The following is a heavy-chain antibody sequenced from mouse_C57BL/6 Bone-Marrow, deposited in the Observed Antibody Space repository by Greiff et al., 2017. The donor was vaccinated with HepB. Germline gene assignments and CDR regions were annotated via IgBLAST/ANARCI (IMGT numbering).Heavy chain of an antibody. J-gene: IGHJ1*03. V-gene: IGHV1-64*01. D-gene: IGHD2-3*01. CDR1: GYTFTSYW. CDR3: ASASALDDGDGYCDV. CDR2: IHPNSGST. Sequence: QVQLQQPGAELVKPGASVKLSCKASGYTFTSYWMHWVKQRPGQGLEWIGMIHPNSGSTNYNEKFKSKATLTVDKSSSTAYMQLSSLTSEDSAVYDCASASALDDGDGYCDVWGTGTTGTVAS.